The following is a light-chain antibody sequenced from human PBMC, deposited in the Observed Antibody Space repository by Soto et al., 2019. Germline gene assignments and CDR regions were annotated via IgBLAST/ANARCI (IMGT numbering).Light chain of an antibody. CDR2: GAS. CDR1: QSVGIN. CDR3: QQYDNLPLT. V-gene: IGKV3-15*01. Sequence: RVMTHSPATLSGSPGEIATLSCRASQSVGINLAWYQQKPGQAPRLLIFGASSRATGVPARFSGSGSGTEFTLTINSLQSEDFAVYFCQQYDNLPLTFGPGTKVDIK. J-gene: IGKJ3*01.